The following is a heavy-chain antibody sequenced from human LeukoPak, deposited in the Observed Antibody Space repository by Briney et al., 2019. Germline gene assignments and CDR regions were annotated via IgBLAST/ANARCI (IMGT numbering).Heavy chain of an antibody. J-gene: IGHJ5*02. CDR1: GFTFSAYA. Sequence: GGSLRLSCAASGFTFSAYAMSWVRQAPGKGLEWVSGISISGGSTYYADSVKGRFTISRDNSKNTLYLQMNRLRAEDTAVYYCAKDRDLLFAHCWFDLWGQGTLVTVSS. CDR2: ISISGGST. V-gene: IGHV3-23*01. CDR3: AKDRDLLFAHCWFDL. D-gene: IGHD3-10*01.